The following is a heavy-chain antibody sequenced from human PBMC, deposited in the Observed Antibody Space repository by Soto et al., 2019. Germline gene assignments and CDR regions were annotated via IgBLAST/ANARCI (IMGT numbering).Heavy chain of an antibody. CDR2: ISSSSSYI. D-gene: IGHD3-3*01. Sequence: PGGSLRLSCAASGFTFSSYSMNWVRQAPGKGLEWVSSISSSSSYIYYADSVKGRFTISRDNAKNSLYLQMNSLRAEDTAVYYCARDVSDFWSGDYYYMDVWGKGTTVTFSS. V-gene: IGHV3-21*01. J-gene: IGHJ6*03. CDR3: ARDVSDFWSGDYYYMDV. CDR1: GFTFSSYS.